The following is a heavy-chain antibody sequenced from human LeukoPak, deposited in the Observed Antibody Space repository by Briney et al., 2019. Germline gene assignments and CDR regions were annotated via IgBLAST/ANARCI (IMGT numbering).Heavy chain of an antibody. CDR2: ISAYNGNT. V-gene: IGHV1-18*01. J-gene: IGHJ4*02. CDR1: GYTFTSYG. D-gene: IGHD1-26*01. CDR3: ARDSSDGIVGATEY. Sequence: ASVKVSCKASGYTFTSYGISWVRQAPGQGLEWMGWISAYNGNTNYAQKLQGRVTMTTDTSTSTAYMELRSLRSDGTAVYYCARDSSDGIVGATEYWGQGTLVTVSS.